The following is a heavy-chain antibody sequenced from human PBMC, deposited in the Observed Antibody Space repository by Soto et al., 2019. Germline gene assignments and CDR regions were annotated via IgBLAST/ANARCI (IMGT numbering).Heavy chain of an antibody. CDR1: GFTFSSYG. V-gene: IGHV3-33*01. Sequence: PGGSLRLSCAASGFTFSSYGMHWVRQAPGKGLEWVAVIWYDGSNKYYADSVKGRFTISRDNSQNTLYLQMNTLRAEDTAMYYCARDGYCTSSSCSAGEDYWGQGTLVTVSS. CDR2: IWYDGSNK. J-gene: IGHJ4*02. CDR3: ARDGYCTSSSCSAGEDY. D-gene: IGHD2-2*03.